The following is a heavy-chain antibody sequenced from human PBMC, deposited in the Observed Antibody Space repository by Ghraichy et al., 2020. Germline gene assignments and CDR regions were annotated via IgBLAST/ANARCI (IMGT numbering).Heavy chain of an antibody. Sequence: GGSLRLSCAASEFTFSSYWMYWVRQAPGKGLVWVSRINSDGGSASYADSVKGRFTISRDNAKNTLHLEMSSLRAEDTAVFYCARGGLDVTNRNDHQYGMDVWGQGTTVTVSS. D-gene: IGHD1-1*01. CDR3: ARGGLDVTNRNDHQYGMDV. V-gene: IGHV3-74*01. CDR1: EFTFSSYW. CDR2: INSDGGSA. J-gene: IGHJ6*02.